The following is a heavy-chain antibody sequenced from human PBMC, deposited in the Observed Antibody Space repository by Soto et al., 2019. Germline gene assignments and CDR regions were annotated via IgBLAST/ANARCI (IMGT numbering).Heavy chain of an antibody. CDR2: IYYSGTT. Sequence: SETLSLTCAVSGYSISSSNWWGWIRQPPGKGLEWIGYIYYSGTTYYNPSLKSRVTMSVDTSKNQFSLKLTSVAAVDTAVYYCAGREIQGPIDYWGQGTLVTVSS. CDR1: GYSISSSNW. CDR3: AGREIQGPIDY. V-gene: IGHV4-28*01. J-gene: IGHJ4*02. D-gene: IGHD1-26*01.